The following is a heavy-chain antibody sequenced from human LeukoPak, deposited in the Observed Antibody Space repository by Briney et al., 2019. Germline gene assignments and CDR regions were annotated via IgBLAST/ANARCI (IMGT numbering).Heavy chain of an antibody. Sequence: NPGGSLRLSCAASGFTFSSYNMDWVRQAPGKGLEWVSFNHVSSRYIYQADSVKGRFTISRDNAKSSVFLQMNSLRAEDTAVYYCARVGGHCTSTSCPPPDYWGQGTLVTVSS. D-gene: IGHD2-2*01. CDR2: NHVSSRYI. CDR1: GFTFSSYN. J-gene: IGHJ4*02. V-gene: IGHV3-21*01. CDR3: ARVGGHCTSTSCPPPDY.